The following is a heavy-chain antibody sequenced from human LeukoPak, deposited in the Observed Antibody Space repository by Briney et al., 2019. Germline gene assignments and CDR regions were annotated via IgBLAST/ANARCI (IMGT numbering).Heavy chain of an antibody. V-gene: IGHV1-18*01. D-gene: IGHD2-8*01. J-gene: IGHJ6*03. CDR3: ARANNGAGYYMDV. CDR1: GYTFTSYG. CDR2: ISGYNGNT. Sequence: ASVKVSCKASGYTFTSYGISWVRQAPGQGLEWMGWISGYNGNTNYAQNLQGRVTMTRNTSISTAYMELSSLRSEDTAVYYRARANNGAGYYMDVWGKGTTVTISS.